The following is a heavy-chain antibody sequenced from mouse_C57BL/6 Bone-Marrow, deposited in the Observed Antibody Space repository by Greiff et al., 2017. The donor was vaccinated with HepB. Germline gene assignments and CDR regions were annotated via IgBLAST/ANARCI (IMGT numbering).Heavy chain of an antibody. V-gene: IGHV1-50*01. D-gene: IGHD2-2*01. J-gene: IGHJ3*01. CDR1: GYTFTSYW. CDR3: AIWLRRWFAY. Sequence: VQLQQPGAELVKPGASVKLSCKASGYTFTSYWIQWVKQRPGQGLEWIGEIDPSDSYTNYNQKFKGKATLTVDTSSSTAYMQLSSLTSEDSAVYYCAIWLRRWFAYWGQGTLVTVSA. CDR2: IDPSDSYT.